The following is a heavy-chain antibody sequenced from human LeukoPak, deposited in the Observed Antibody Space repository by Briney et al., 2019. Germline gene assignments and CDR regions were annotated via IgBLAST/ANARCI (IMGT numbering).Heavy chain of an antibody. J-gene: IGHJ4*02. CDR1: GYAFTRYG. CDR3: ARGYYFGSGSDYTHYFDY. D-gene: IGHD3-10*01. Sequence: ASVKVSCKASGYAFTRYGISWVRQAPGQGLEWMGWISGYNFNTNYAQKFQGGVTVTTDTSTSTAYMELRSLRSDGTAVYFCARGYYFGSGSDYTHYFDYWGQGTLVTVSS. V-gene: IGHV1-18*01. CDR2: ISGYNFNT.